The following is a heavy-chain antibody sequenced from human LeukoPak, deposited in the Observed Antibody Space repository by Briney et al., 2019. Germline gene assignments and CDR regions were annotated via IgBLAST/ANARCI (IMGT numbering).Heavy chain of an antibody. CDR1: GFTSSDYY. CDR2: ISSSGSTI. CDR3: ARDRGGTDDFWSGYYTGYFDY. J-gene: IGHJ4*02. D-gene: IGHD3-3*01. V-gene: IGHV3-11*04. Sequence: GGSLRLSCAASGFTSSDYYMSWIRQAPGKGLEWVSYISSSGSTIYYADSVKGRFTISRDNAKNSLYLQMNSLRAEDTAVFYCARDRGGTDDFWSGYYTGYFDYWGQGTLVTVSS.